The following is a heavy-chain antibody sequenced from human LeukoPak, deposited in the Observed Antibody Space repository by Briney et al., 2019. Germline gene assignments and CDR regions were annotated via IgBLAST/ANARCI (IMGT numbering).Heavy chain of an antibody. CDR1: GGSISSYY. V-gene: IGHV4-4*07. CDR2: IYTSGST. J-gene: IGHJ5*02. D-gene: IGHD4-17*01. CDR3: ARLMTTVTTGWFDP. Sequence: SETLSLTCTVSGGSISSYYWSWIRLPAGKGLEWIGRIYTSGSTNYNPSLKSRVTMSVDTSKNQFSLKLSSVTAADTAVYYCARLMTTVTTGWFDPWGQGTLVTVSS.